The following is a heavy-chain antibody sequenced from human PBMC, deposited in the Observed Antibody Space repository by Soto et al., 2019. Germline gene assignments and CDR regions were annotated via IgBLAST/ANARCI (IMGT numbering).Heavy chain of an antibody. Sequence: ASVKVSCKASGYTFTSYGISWVRQAPGQGLEWMGWISAYNGNTNYAQKLQGRVTMTTDTSTSTAYMELRSLRSDDTAVYYCARSSRIVVVPAATLDYWGQGTLVTVSS. D-gene: IGHD2-2*01. CDR1: GYTFTSYG. V-gene: IGHV1-18*01. CDR2: ISAYNGNT. CDR3: ARSSRIVVVPAATLDY. J-gene: IGHJ4*02.